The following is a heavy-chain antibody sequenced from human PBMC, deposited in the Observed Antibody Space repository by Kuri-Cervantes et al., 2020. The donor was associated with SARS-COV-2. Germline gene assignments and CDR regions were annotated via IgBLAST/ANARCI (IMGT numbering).Heavy chain of an antibody. J-gene: IGHJ6*03. CDR2: IYYSGST. Sequence: SETLSLTCTVSGGSISSGDYYWSWIRQPPGKGLEWIGYIYYSGSTYYNPSLKSRVTISVDTSKNQFSLKLSSVTAADTAVYYCARVSSYYYYMDVWGKGTTVTVSS. CDR1: GGSISSGDYY. V-gene: IGHV4-30-4*08. CDR3: ARVSSYYYYMDV.